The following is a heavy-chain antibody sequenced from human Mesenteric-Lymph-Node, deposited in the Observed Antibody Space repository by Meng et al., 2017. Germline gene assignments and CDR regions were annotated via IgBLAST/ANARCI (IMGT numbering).Heavy chain of an antibody. J-gene: IGHJ4*02. Sequence: GPRVRAGAAVKKPGDSVNGSCKASGYTLTGDGFSWVRQAPGQGLEWMGWINVYNGNTNYAQKFQGRVTMTTDASTSTGYMELRSLRSDDTAVYYCARRGNPYLDLWGQGTLVTVSS. CDR2: INVYNGNT. CDR1: GYTLTGDG. V-gene: IGHV1-18*01. CDR3: ARRGNPYLDL.